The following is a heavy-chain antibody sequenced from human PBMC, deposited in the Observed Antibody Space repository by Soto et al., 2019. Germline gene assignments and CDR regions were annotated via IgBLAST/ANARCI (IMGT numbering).Heavy chain of an antibody. V-gene: IGHV1-69*06. CDR1: GGTFSSYA. CDR3: ARTSSRDGYNRPFGY. CDR2: IIPIFGTA. J-gene: IGHJ4*02. Sequence: GASVKVSFKASGGTFSSYAISWLRQAPGQGLEWMGGIIPIFGTANYAQKFQGRVTITADKSTSTAYMELSSLRSEDTAVYYCARTSSRDGYNRPFGYWGQGTLVTVSS. D-gene: IGHD5-12*01.